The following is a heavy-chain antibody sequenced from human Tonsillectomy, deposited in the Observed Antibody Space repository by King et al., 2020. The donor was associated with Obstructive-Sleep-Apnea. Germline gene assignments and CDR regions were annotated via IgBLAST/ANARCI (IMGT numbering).Heavy chain of an antibody. CDR3: SRLFYYDSSGYYYRNS. V-gene: IGHV3-30-3*01. CDR1: GFTFSSYA. J-gene: IGHJ4*02. Sequence: VQLVESGGGVVQPGKSLRLSCAASGFTFSSYAIHWVRQAPGKGLEWVALISYDGSNKYYVDSVKGRFTISRDNSNNTLYLQMNSLRAEDSAVYYCSRLFYYDSSGYYYRNSWGQGTLVTVSS. D-gene: IGHD3-22*01. CDR2: ISYDGSNK.